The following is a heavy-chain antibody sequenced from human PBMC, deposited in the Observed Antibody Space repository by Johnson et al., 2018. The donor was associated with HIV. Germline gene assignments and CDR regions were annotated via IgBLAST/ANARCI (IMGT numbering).Heavy chain of an antibody. J-gene: IGHJ3*02. CDR2: IYSGGSK. Sequence: VQLVESGGGLIQPGGSLRLSCAASGFTVSSNYMSWVRQAPGKGLEWVSVIYSGGSKYYADSVKGRFTISRDNSKNTLYLQMNSLRAEDKAVYYCARVISRYYGSGSAPGDGAFDIWGQGTMVTVSS. CDR1: GFTVSSNY. V-gene: IGHV3-53*01. CDR3: ARVISRYYGSGSAPGDGAFDI. D-gene: IGHD3-10*01.